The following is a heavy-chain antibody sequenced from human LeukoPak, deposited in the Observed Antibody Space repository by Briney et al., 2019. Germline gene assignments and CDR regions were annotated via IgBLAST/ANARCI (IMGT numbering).Heavy chain of an antibody. CDR2: ISAYNGNT. CDR1: GYIFITYG. J-gene: IGHJ4*02. Sequence: ASVKVSCKASGYIFITYGISWVRQAPGQGLEWMGWISAYNGNTNYAQKLQGRVTMTTDTSTSTAYMELRSLRSDDTAVYYCAREKWELLRMHTFPFDYWGQGTLVTVSS. CDR3: AREKWELLRMHTFPFDY. V-gene: IGHV1-18*01. D-gene: IGHD1-26*01.